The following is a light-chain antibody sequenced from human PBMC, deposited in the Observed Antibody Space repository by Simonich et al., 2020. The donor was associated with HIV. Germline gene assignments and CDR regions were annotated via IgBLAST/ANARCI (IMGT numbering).Light chain of an antibody. CDR3: SSYAGSNNLV. V-gene: IGLV2-23*01. Sequence: QSALTQPASVSGSPGQSITISCTGTSSDAGSYNLVSWYQQHPGKAPKLMIYEGSKRPSGVSNRFSGSKSGNTASLTISGLQAEDEADYYCSSYAGSNNLVFGGGTKLTVL. J-gene: IGLJ3*02. CDR2: EGS. CDR1: SSDAGSYNL.